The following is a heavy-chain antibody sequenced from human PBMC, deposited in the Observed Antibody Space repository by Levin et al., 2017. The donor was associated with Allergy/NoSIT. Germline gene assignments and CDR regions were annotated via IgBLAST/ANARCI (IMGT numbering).Heavy chain of an antibody. CDR1: GGSFSGYY. D-gene: IGHD7-27*01. CDR2: INHSGST. CDR3: AGQTGAKVDAFDI. Sequence: SETLSLTCAVYGGSFSGYYWSWIRQPPGKGLEWIGEINHSGSTNYNPSLKSRVTISVDTSKNQFSLKLSSVTAADTAVYYCAGQTGAKVDAFDIWGQGTMVTVSS. J-gene: IGHJ3*02. V-gene: IGHV4-34*01.